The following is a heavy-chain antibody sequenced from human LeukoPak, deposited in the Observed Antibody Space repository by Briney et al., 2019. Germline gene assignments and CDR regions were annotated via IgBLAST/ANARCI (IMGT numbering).Heavy chain of an antibody. CDR2: IYYSGST. V-gene: IGHV4-59*01. Sequence: SETLSLTCTVSGGSISSYYRSWIRQPPGKGLEWIGYIYYSGSTNYNPSLKSRVTISVDTSKNQFSLKLSSVTAADTAVYYRARVSAAGHIDYWGQGTLVTVSS. J-gene: IGHJ4*02. CDR1: GGSISSYY. D-gene: IGHD6-13*01. CDR3: ARVSAAGHIDY.